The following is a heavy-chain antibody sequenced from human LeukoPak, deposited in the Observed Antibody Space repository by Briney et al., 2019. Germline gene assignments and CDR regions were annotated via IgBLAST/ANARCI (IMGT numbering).Heavy chain of an antibody. D-gene: IGHD6-19*01. V-gene: IGHV3-64*01. CDR3: AKDQRSIAVAGYFDY. CDR2: ISSNGGST. Sequence: GGSLRLSCAASGFTFSSYAMHWVRQAPGKGLEYVSAISSNGGSTYYANSVKGRFTISRDNSKNTLYLQMNSLRAEDTAVYYCAKDQRSIAVAGYFDYWGQGTLVTVSS. CDR1: GFTFSSYA. J-gene: IGHJ4*02.